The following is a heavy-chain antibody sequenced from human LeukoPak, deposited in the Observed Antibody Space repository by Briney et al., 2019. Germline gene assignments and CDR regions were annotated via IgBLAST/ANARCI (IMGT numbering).Heavy chain of an antibody. V-gene: IGHV1-46*01. CDR2: INPSGGST. Sequence: RASVKVSCKASRYTFTNYYIHWVRQAPGQGLEWMGIINPSGGSTSSAQKFQGRVTMTRDTSTSTVYMEMSSLRSEDTAVYYCARVSGYCSGGSCYGLPSHGMDVWSQGTTVTVSS. CDR1: RYTFTNYY. CDR3: ARVSGYCSGGSCYGLPSHGMDV. J-gene: IGHJ6*02. D-gene: IGHD2-15*01.